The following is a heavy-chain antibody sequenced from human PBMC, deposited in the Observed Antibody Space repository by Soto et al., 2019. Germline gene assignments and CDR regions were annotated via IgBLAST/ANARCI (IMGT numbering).Heavy chain of an antibody. Sequence: SETLSLTCTVSGGSISSDSYYWGWIRQSPEKGLEWIASISYSGSTYYNPTLKSRLIISVDTSKSQFSLKLSSVTAADTAVYYCATHFYAAMASLEAFDIWGQGTLVTVSS. D-gene: IGHD5-18*01. CDR2: ISYSGST. V-gene: IGHV4-39*01. CDR1: GGSISSDSYY. J-gene: IGHJ3*02. CDR3: ATHFYAAMASLEAFDI.